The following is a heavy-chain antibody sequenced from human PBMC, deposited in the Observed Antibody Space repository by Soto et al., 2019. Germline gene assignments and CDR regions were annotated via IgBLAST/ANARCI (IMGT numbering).Heavy chain of an antibody. D-gene: IGHD3-10*01. V-gene: IGHV4-59*01. CDR1: GGSISSYY. Sequence: SETLSLTCTVSGGSISSYYWSWIRQPPGKGLEWIGHIFYSGSTNYNPSLKGRVTISVDTSKNQFSLKLSSVTAADTAVYYCARGDSGSGSSLHYSAYCGQGSLVNV. CDR2: IFYSGST. CDR3: ARGDSGSGSSLHYSAY. J-gene: IGHJ4*02.